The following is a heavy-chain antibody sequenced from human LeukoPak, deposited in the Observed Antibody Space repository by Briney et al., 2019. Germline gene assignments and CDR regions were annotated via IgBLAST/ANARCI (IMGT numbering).Heavy chain of an antibody. CDR1: GGSISSYY. J-gene: IGHJ6*03. CDR2: IHTSGST. D-gene: IGHD2-15*01. V-gene: IGHV4-4*07. Sequence: SETLSLTCTVSGGSISSYYWSWIRQPAGKGLEWIGRIHTSGSTNYNPSLKSRVTMSGDTSKNQFSLKLSSVTAADTAVYYCARTGYCSGGSCYHYYYYYMDVWGKGTTVTISS. CDR3: ARTGYCSGGSCYHYYYYYMDV.